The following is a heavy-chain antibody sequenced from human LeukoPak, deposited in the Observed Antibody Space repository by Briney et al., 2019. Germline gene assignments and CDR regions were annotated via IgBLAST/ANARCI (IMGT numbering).Heavy chain of an antibody. CDR1: GFTFSSYA. Sequence: SGGSLRLSCAVSGFTFSSYAMNCVRQAPGKGLEWVSNIKQDGSEKYYVDSVKGRFTISRDNAKNSLYLQMNSLRAEDTAVYYCARERKSGWLQRTYNFDYWGQGTLVTVSS. CDR2: IKQDGSEK. J-gene: IGHJ4*02. D-gene: IGHD5-24*01. V-gene: IGHV3-7*01. CDR3: ARERKSGWLQRTYNFDY.